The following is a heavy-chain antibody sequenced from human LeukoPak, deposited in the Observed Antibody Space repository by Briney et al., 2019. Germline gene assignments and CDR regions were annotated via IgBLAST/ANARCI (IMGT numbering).Heavy chain of an antibody. CDR2: IYYSGST. Sequence: SETLSLTCTVSGGSISSSSYYWGWIRQPPGKGLEWIGSIYYSGSTYYNPSLKSRVTISVDTSKNQFSLKLSSVTAADTAVYYCARGVSSTTELRAPTMGWFDPWGQGTLVTVSS. CDR1: GGSISSSSYY. D-gene: IGHD2-2*01. V-gene: IGHV4-39*07. CDR3: ARGVSSTTELRAPTMGWFDP. J-gene: IGHJ5*02.